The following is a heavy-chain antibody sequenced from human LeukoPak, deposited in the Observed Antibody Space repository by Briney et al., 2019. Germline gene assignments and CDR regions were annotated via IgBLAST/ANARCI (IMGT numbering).Heavy chain of an antibody. CDR2: VSHDGCNQ. D-gene: IGHD5-24*01. V-gene: IGHV3-30*04. Sequence: PGRSLRLSCAASGFTFSSYAMHWVRQAPGKGLEWVAIVSHDGCNQYYAESVKGRFTISRDSSKNTVSLQMNSLRAGDSALYYCGRDPSARVTIDFWGQGTLVTVSS. J-gene: IGHJ4*02. CDR1: GFTFSSYA. CDR3: GRDPSARVTIDF.